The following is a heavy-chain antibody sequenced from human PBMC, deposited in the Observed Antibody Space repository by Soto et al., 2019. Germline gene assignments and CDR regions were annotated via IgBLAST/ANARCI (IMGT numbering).Heavy chain of an antibody. V-gene: IGHV1-3*01. Sequence: QVQLVQSGAEVKKPGASVKVSCKASGYTLTSYAMHWVRQAPGQRLEWMGWINAGNGNTKYSQKFQGRVTITRDTSASTAYMELSSLRSEDTAVYYCARDSGLLPRYYYGMDVWGQGTTVTVSS. CDR2: INAGNGNT. D-gene: IGHD3-10*01. J-gene: IGHJ6*02. CDR1: GYTLTSYA. CDR3: ARDSGLLPRYYYGMDV.